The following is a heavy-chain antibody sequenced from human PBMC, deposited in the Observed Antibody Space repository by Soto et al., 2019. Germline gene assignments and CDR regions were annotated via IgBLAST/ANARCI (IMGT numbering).Heavy chain of an antibody. D-gene: IGHD4-17*01. CDR2: IYYSGST. J-gene: IGHJ6*02. V-gene: IGHV4-30-4*01. CDR1: GGSISSGDYY. Sequence: LSEILSLTCTVSGGSISSGDYYWSWIRQPPGKGLEWIGYIYYSGSTYYNPSLKSRVTISVDTSKNQFSLKLSSVTAADTAVYYCARDVGYGAKDYYYYYGMDVWGQGTTVTVSS. CDR3: ARDVGYGAKDYYYYYGMDV.